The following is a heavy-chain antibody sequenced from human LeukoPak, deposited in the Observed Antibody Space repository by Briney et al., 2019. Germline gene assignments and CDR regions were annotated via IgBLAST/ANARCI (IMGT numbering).Heavy chain of an antibody. D-gene: IGHD6-13*01. J-gene: IGHJ5*02. CDR1: GFTFSTYG. Sequence: GGSLRLSCVASGFTFSTYGMSWVRQAPGKGLEWVGFIRSQAYGGTTEFAASVKGRFSISRDDSKSIAYLQMNSLKTEDTAVYYCTQQLENQNWFDPWGQGTLVTVSS. V-gene: IGHV3-49*04. CDR3: TQQLENQNWFDP. CDR2: IRSQAYGGTT.